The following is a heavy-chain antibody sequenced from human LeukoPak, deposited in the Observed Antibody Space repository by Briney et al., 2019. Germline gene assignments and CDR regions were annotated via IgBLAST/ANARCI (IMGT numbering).Heavy chain of an antibody. CDR2: INSGSLFR. Sequence: GGSLRLSCAASGFTFSSYSMNWVRQAPGKGLEWVSSINSGSLFRYYADAVQGRFSISRDNAKNSLYLQMNSLRAGDTALYFCAKDRRRDYVLTGSFSDWGQGTLVTVSS. D-gene: IGHD3-9*01. CDR1: GFTFSSYS. J-gene: IGHJ4*02. V-gene: IGHV3-21*01. CDR3: AKDRRRDYVLTGSFSD.